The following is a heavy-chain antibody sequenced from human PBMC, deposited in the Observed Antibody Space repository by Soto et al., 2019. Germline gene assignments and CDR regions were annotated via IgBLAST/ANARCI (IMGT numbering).Heavy chain of an antibody. CDR2: IYYNGST. CDR3: ARQRVVPATPTNWFDP. D-gene: IGHD2-15*01. CDR1: GGSVSSRSYF. J-gene: IGHJ5*02. Sequence: QVQVQESGPGLVKPSDTLSLTCTVSGGSVSSRSYFWGWIRQSPGKGLEWIGTIYYNGSTYYNPSLKSRVTLSVDTSRNHFSLKLTSVTASDTALYYCARQRVVPATPTNWFDPCGQGTLVTVSS. V-gene: IGHV4-39*01.